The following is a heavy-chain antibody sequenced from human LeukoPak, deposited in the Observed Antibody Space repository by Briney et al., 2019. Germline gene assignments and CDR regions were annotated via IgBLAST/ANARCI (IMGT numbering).Heavy chain of an antibody. CDR2: ISSRSSNK. V-gene: IGHV3-11*04. D-gene: IGHD3-10*02. CDR1: GFTFSNHY. Sequence: GGSLRLSCAASGFTFSNHYMSWIRQSPGKGLVWVSYISSRSSNKHYADSVKGRFTISRDNAKNSLYLQMNSLRAEDTAVYYCAELGITMIGGVWGKGTTVTISS. CDR3: AELGITMIGGV. J-gene: IGHJ6*04.